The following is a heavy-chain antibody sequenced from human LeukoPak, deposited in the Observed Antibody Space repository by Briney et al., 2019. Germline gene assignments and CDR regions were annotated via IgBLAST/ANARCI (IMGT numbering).Heavy chain of an antibody. CDR2: INHSGST. V-gene: IGHV4-34*01. D-gene: IGHD3-9*01. Sequence: SETLSLTCAVYGGSFSGYYWSWIRQPPGKGLEWIGEINHSGSTNYNPSLKSRVTISVDTPKNQFSLKLSSVTAADTAVYYCARGARLRYFDWLLSDAFDIWGQGTMVTVSS. CDR1: GGSFSGYY. J-gene: IGHJ3*02. CDR3: ARGARLRYFDWLLSDAFDI.